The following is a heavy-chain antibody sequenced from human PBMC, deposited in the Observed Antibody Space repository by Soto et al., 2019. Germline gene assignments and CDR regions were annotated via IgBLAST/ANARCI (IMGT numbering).Heavy chain of an antibody. J-gene: IGHJ5*02. V-gene: IGHV4-34*09. CDR2: INHSGST. CDR3: ARSVFP. Sequence: SETLSLTCDVYGGSFSGYIWTWIRQTPGKGLQWIGQINHSGSTYYNPSLKSRVTISLDTSKNQFSLKLSSVTAADTAIYYCARSVFPWGQGTLVTVSS. CDR1: GGSFSGYI.